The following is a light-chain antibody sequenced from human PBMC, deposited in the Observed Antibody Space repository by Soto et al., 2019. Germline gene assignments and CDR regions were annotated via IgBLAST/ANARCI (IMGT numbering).Light chain of an antibody. J-gene: IGKJ1*01. CDR1: RDVGSD. Sequence: TQMTQSPLSLSASVGEKIIITCRASRDVGSDVSWYQQKPGQAPKLVIYAASNLYTGVPSRFSGRRSGTEFTLTISSLQPEDFASYYCLQDYCDSWTFGQGTKV. V-gene: IGKV1-6*01. CDR3: LQDYCDSWT. CDR2: AAS.